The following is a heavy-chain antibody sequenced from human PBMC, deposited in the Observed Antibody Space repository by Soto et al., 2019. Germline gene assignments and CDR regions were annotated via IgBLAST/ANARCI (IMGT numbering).Heavy chain of an antibody. CDR1: GGSFNSYY. CDR2: INHSGST. Sequence: QVQLQQWGAGLLKPSETLSLTCGVYGGSFNSYYWSWIRQPPGKGLEWIGEINHSGSTNYNPSLKSRVTISVDTSKEQFSLRLSSVTAADTAVYYCARDLGWNYYHYYGMDVWGQGTTVTVSS. J-gene: IGHJ6*02. D-gene: IGHD1-1*01. V-gene: IGHV4-34*01. CDR3: ARDLGWNYYHYYGMDV.